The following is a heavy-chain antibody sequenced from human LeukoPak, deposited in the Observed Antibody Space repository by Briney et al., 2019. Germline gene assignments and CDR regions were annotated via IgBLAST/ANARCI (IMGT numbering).Heavy chain of an antibody. J-gene: IGHJ4*02. CDR3: ARGGGTYFPTYFDY. CDR2: IKQDGSEK. CDR1: GSTFSSYA. Sequence: PGGSLRLSCAASGSTFSSYAMSWVRQAPGKGLEWVANIKQDGSEKYYVDSVKGRFTISRDNAKNSLYLQMNSLRAEDTAVYYCARGGGTYFPTYFDYWGQGTLVTVSS. D-gene: IGHD3-10*01. V-gene: IGHV3-7*01.